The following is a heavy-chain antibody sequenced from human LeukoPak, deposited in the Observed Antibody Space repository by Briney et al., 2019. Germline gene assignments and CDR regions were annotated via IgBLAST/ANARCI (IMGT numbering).Heavy chain of an antibody. D-gene: IGHD3-3*01. CDR1: GYTFTSYY. V-gene: IGHV1-46*03. CDR3: SRGTYYDFWSGYWGSSTSDH. J-gene: IGHJ4*02. Sequence: ASVKVSCKASGYTFTSYYMHWVRQAPGQGLEWMGVINPSGGSTTYAQKFQGRVTVTRDTSTRTVYMELSSLRSEDTAVYYCSRGTYYDFWSGYWGSSTSDHWGQGTLVTVSS. CDR2: INPSGGST.